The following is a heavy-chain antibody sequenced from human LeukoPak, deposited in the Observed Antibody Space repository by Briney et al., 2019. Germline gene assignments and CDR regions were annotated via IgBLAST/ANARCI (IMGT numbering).Heavy chain of an antibody. V-gene: IGHV3-74*01. Sequence: PGGSLRLSCVASGFTFSSYWMHWVRQAPGKGLVWVLRINSDGSSISYADSVKGRFSISRDNAKNTLYLQMNSLRVEDTAVYYCARGRPHGNDYWGQGTLVTVSS. CDR1: GFTFSSYW. CDR2: INSDGSSI. CDR3: ARGRPHGNDY. D-gene: IGHD4-23*01. J-gene: IGHJ4*02.